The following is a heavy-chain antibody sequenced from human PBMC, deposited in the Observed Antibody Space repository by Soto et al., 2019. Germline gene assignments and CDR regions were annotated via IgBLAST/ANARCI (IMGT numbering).Heavy chain of an antibody. CDR1: GGSISSYY. CDR3: ARDKITGLFDY. Sequence: SETLSLTCTVSGGSISSYYWSWIRQPPGKGLEWIGYINHSGSTNYNPSLKSRVTISVDTSKNQFSLKLTSVTAADTAVYYCARDKITGLFDYWDQGTLVTVSS. D-gene: IGHD2-8*02. J-gene: IGHJ4*02. CDR2: INHSGST. V-gene: IGHV4-59*12.